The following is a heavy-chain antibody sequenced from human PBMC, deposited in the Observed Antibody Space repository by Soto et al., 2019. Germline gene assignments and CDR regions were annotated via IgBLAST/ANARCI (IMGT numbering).Heavy chain of an antibody. D-gene: IGHD2-21*02. V-gene: IGHV3-73*01. CDR2: IRSKTNSYET. CDR1: GFTFSDSA. J-gene: IGHJ4*02. Sequence: GGSLRLSCAVSGFTFSDSAIHWVRQASGKGLEWVGRIRSKTNSYETVYAASVKGRFTISRDDSKNTAFLQMNSLKTEDTAVYYCTTNTNCGGDCYLVSAHSGQGTLVTVSS. CDR3: TTNTNCGGDCYLVSAH.